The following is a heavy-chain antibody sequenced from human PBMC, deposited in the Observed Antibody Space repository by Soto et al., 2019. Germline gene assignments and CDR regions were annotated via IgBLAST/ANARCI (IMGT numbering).Heavy chain of an antibody. CDR1: GFTFSRHA. V-gene: IGHV3-23*01. CDR3: AKVSSMWYAGSFDL. D-gene: IGHD2-8*01. CDR2: LSDSGGSI. Sequence: EVQLLESGGGLVQPGGSLRLSCTASGFTFSRHAMTWVRQAPGKGLEWVSGLSDSGGSIYYADSVKGRFTISRDNSMNTVYRQMNTMRALDTAIYFCAKVSSMWYAGSFDLWGQGTLVTVSS. J-gene: IGHJ4*02.